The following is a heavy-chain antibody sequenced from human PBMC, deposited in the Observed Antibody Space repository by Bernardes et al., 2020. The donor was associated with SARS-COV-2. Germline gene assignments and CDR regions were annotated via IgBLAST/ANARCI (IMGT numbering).Heavy chain of an antibody. Sequence: SMKVSCKASGGTFSSYAISWVRQAPGQGLEWMGGIIPIFGTANYAQKFQGRVTITADESTSTAYMELSSLRSEDTAVYYCAREWAYSSSWIAPFDYWGQGTLVTVSS. CDR2: IIPIFGTA. D-gene: IGHD6-13*01. CDR1: GGTFSSYA. V-gene: IGHV1-69*13. J-gene: IGHJ4*02. CDR3: AREWAYSSSWIAPFDY.